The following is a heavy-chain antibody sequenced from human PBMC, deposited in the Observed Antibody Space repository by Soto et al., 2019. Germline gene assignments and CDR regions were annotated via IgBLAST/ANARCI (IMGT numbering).Heavy chain of an antibody. V-gene: IGHV4-34*01. CDR2: INHSGST. CDR1: GGSFSGYY. Sequence: QVQLQQWGAGLLKPSETLSLTCAVYGGSFSGYYWSWIRQPPGKGLEWLGEINHSGSTNYNKSLKSRVTISVDTSKNQFSLKLSSVTAADTAVYYCARRARITMVRGGYGMDVWGQGTTVTVSS. CDR3: ARRARITMVRGGYGMDV. J-gene: IGHJ6*02. D-gene: IGHD3-10*01.